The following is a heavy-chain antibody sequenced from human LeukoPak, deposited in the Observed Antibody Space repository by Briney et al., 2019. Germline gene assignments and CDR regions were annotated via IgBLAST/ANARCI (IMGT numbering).Heavy chain of an antibody. CDR3: ASSSSWYGFDY. Sequence: GGSLRLSCAASGFTFSSYAMSWVRQAPGKGLEWVSTISGSGGSTYYADSVKGRFTISRDNSKNTLYLQMNSLRAEDTAIYYCASSSSWYGFDYWGQGTLVTVSS. D-gene: IGHD6-13*01. V-gene: IGHV3-23*01. J-gene: IGHJ4*02. CDR2: ISGSGGST. CDR1: GFTFSSYA.